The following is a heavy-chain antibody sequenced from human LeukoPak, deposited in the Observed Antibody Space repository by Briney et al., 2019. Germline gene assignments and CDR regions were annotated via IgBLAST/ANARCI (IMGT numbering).Heavy chain of an antibody. Sequence: GGPLRLSCAASGFTFYNYAMSWVRQAPGKGPEWVSSISSSGGSTYYADSVKGRFTISRDNSKNTLYLQMNSLRAEDTAVFYCAKSSLLEWLSRQSWFDPWGQGTLVTVSS. CDR1: GFTFYNYA. D-gene: IGHD3-3*01. CDR2: ISSSGGST. V-gene: IGHV3-23*01. CDR3: AKSSLLEWLSRQSWFDP. J-gene: IGHJ5*02.